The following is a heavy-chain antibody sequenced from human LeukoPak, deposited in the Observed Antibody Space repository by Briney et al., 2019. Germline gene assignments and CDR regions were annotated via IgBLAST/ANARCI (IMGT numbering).Heavy chain of an antibody. CDR3: ARIYSSGWYSGYYYYMDV. V-gene: IGHV3-21*01. J-gene: IGHJ6*03. D-gene: IGHD6-19*01. CDR1: GFTFSSYE. CDR2: ISSSGSYI. Sequence: GRSLRLSCAASGFTFSSYEMNWVRQAPGKGLEWVSSISSSGSYIFYVDSVKGRFTISRDNAKNSLYLQMNSLRAEATAVYYCARIYSSGWYSGYYYYMDVWGKGTTVTVSS.